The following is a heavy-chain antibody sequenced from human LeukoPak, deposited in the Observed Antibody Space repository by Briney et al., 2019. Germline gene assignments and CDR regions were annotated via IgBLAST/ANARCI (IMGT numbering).Heavy chain of an antibody. CDR1: GYTFTSYY. V-gene: IGHV1-46*01. Sequence: ASVTVSCKASGYTFTSYYMHWVRQAPGQGLEWMGIINPSGGSTSYAQKFQGRVTMTRDTSTSTVYMELSSLRSEDTAVYYCASSSQLRGSVDYWGQGTLVTVSS. J-gene: IGHJ4*02. CDR3: ASSSQLRGSVDY. CDR2: INPSGGST. D-gene: IGHD5-24*01.